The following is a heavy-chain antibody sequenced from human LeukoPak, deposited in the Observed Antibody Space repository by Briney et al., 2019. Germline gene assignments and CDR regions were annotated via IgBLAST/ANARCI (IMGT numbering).Heavy chain of an antibody. CDR3: ARDWKYHMDV. V-gene: IGHV3-74*01. J-gene: IGHJ6*02. CDR2: INGDGSIT. D-gene: IGHD1-7*01. CDR1: GFTFSSYW. Sequence: GGSLRLSCAASGFTFSSYWMYWVRQAPGKGLVWVSRINGDGSITGYADSMKGRFTISRDNAKNTLYVQMNSLRAEDTAVYYCARDWKYHMDVWGQGTTVTVSS.